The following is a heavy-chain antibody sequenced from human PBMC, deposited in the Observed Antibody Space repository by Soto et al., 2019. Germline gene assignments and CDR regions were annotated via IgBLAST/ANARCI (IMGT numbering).Heavy chain of an antibody. CDR3: ARMETFGSLNWFDP. D-gene: IGHD3-16*01. J-gene: IGHJ5*02. CDR1: GYSFTNND. CDR2: MNPGSGDT. Sequence: ASVKVSCKASGYSFTNNDVSWVRQATGQGLEWMGWMNPGSGDTGYAQKFQGRVTMTRDISIAAAYMELSSLRSDDTAIYYCARMETFGSLNWFDPWGQGTLVTVSS. V-gene: IGHV1-8*01.